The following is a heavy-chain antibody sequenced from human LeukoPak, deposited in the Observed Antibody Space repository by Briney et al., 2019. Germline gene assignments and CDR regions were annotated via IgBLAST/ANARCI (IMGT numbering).Heavy chain of an antibody. CDR3: AKADRYCSSTSCYNVNAFDI. Sequence: GGSLRLSCAASGFTFSSYGMHWVRQAPGKGLEWVAFIRYDGSNKYYADSVKGRFTISRDNSKNTLYLQMNSLRAEDTAVYYCAKADRYCSSTSCYNVNAFDIWGQGTMVTVSS. CDR2: IRYDGSNK. D-gene: IGHD2-2*02. CDR1: GFTFSSYG. J-gene: IGHJ3*02. V-gene: IGHV3-30*02.